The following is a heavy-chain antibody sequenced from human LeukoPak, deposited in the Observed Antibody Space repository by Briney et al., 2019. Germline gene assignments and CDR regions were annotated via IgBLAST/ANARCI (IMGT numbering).Heavy chain of an antibody. J-gene: IGHJ4*02. V-gene: IGHV3-30*18. D-gene: IGHD6-19*01. CDR3: AKRGSGWYRADYFDY. CDR1: GYTFSSYG. CDR2: ISYDGSNK. Sequence: GGSLRLSCAASGYTFSSYGMHWVREAPGKGLEWVAVISYDGSNKYYADSVKGRFTISRDNSKNTLYLQMNSLRAEDTAVYYCAKRGSGWYRADYFDYWGQGTLVTVSS.